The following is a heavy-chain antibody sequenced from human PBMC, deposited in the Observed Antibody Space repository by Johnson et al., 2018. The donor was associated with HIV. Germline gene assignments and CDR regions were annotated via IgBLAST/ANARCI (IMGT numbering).Heavy chain of an antibody. V-gene: IGHV3-13*01. D-gene: IGHD3-16*01. CDR2: FGSAGDT. CDR1: GFNFDEYA. Sequence: VQLVESGGGLVQPGRSLRLSCVASGFNFDEYAMHWVRHAPGKGLEWVSGFGSAGDTYYSGSVKGRFTISRESAKNSLYLQMNSLRAGDTALYYCAKDASTLGGDAFDIWGQGTMVTVSS. CDR3: AKDASTLGGDAFDI. J-gene: IGHJ3*02.